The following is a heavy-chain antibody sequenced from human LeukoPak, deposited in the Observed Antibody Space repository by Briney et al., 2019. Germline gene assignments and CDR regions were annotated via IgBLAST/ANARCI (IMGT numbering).Heavy chain of an antibody. CDR1: GYTFTGYY. Sequence: GASVKVSCKASGYTFTGYYMHWVRQAPGQGLEWMGWINPNSGGTNYAQKFQGRVTMTRDTSISTAYMELSRLRSDDTAVYYCAVYGSWSYYKGYYFDYWGQGTLVTVSS. J-gene: IGHJ4*02. D-gene: IGHD3-10*01. CDR2: INPNSGGT. V-gene: IGHV1-2*02. CDR3: AVYGSWSYYKGYYFDY.